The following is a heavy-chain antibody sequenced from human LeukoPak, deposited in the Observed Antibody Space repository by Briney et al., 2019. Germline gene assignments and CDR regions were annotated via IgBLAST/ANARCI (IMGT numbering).Heavy chain of an antibody. Sequence: SETLSLTCSVSGGSISSSNYYWGWIRQPPGKGLEWIGSIYYSGTTYYNPSLKSRVTISADMSKNHFSLNLNSVTAADTAVYYCANLDYWGQGTLVTVSS. V-gene: IGHV4-39*02. CDR3: ANLDY. CDR2: IYYSGTT. CDR1: GGSISSSNYY. J-gene: IGHJ4*02.